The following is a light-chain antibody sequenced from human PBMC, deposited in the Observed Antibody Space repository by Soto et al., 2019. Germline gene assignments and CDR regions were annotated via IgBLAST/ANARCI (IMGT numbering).Light chain of an antibody. V-gene: IGKV3-20*01. CDR2: GAS. J-gene: IGKJ4*01. CDR1: QSVSSSY. Sequence: EIVLTQSPGTLSLSPGERATLSCRASQSVSSSYLAWYQQKPGQAPRLLIYGASSRATGIPDRFSGSGSGTDFTLTISRLEPEDFAVYYCQQYGSSLFGGGTK. CDR3: QQYGSSL.